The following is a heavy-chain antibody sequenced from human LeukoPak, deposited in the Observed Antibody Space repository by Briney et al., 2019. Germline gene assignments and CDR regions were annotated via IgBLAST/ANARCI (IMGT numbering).Heavy chain of an antibody. CDR3: ATLAFDS. Sequence: GGSLRLSRTASGFTFSRSWMHWVRQAPGKGLEWVADIKEDGSDKYYGDSVKGRFTISRDNAKNSVYLQMNSLSPEDTAIYFCATLAFDSWGRGTLVTVSS. CDR2: IKEDGSDK. CDR1: GFTFSRSW. J-gene: IGHJ4*02. D-gene: IGHD3-3*02. V-gene: IGHV3-7*01.